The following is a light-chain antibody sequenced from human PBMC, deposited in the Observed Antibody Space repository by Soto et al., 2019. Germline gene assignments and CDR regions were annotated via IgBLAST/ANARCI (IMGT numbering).Light chain of an antibody. CDR1: QSVSSY. CDR3: QQRSNWPPYT. Sequence: EIVLTQSPATLTLSPGERATLSCRASQSVSSYLAWYQQKPGQAPRLLIYDASNRATGIPARFSGSGSGTDFTLTIISLEPEDVAVYYCQQRSNWPPYTFGQGTKLEI. V-gene: IGKV3-11*01. J-gene: IGKJ2*01. CDR2: DAS.